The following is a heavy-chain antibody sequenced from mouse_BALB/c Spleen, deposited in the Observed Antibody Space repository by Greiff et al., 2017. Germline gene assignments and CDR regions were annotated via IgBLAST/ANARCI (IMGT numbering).Heavy chain of an antibody. CDR2: ISSGGST. Sequence: EVHLVESGGGLVKPGGSLKLSCAASGFTFSSYAMSWVRQTPEKRLEWVASISSGGSTYYPDSVKGRFTISRDNARNILYLQMSSLRSEDTAMYYCARVYDGFWYFDVWGAGTTVTVSS. CDR3: ARVYDGFWYFDV. D-gene: IGHD2-3*01. CDR1: GFTFSSYA. V-gene: IGHV5-6-5*01. J-gene: IGHJ1*01.